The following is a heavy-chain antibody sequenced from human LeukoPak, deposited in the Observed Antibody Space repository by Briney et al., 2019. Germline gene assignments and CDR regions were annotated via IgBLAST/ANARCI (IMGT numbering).Heavy chain of an antibody. D-gene: IGHD1-26*01. V-gene: IGHV3-74*01. CDR1: GFTFSTYW. J-gene: IGHJ4*02. Sequence: GGSLRLSCAASGFTFSTYWMHWVRQAPGKGLVWVSRINSDGSSTSYADSVKGRFTLSRDNAKNTLYLQMNSLRAEDAAVYYCARGGSYRELDCWGQGTLVTVSS. CDR3: ARGGSYRELDC. CDR2: INSDGSST.